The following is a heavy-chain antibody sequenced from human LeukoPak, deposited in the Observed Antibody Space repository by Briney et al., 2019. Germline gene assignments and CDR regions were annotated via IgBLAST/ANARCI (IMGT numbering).Heavy chain of an antibody. Sequence: SETLSLTCAVYGGSFSGYYWSWIRQPRGKGLEWIGENNHSGSTNYNPSLKSRVTLSVDTSKNQFSLKLSSVTAADTAVYYCARGGGHFDYWGQGTLVTVSS. V-gene: IGHV4-34*01. CDR3: ARGGGHFDY. CDR1: GGSFSGYY. J-gene: IGHJ4*02. D-gene: IGHD1-26*01. CDR2: NNHSGST.